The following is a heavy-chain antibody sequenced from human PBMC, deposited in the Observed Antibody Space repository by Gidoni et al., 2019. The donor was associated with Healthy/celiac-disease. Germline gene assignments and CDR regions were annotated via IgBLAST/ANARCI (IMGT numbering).Heavy chain of an antibody. Sequence: EVQLVESGGGLVKPGGSLRLSCAASGFTFGNAWMSWVRQAPGKGLEWVGRIKSKTDGGTTDYAAPVKGRFTISRDDSKNTLYLQMNSLKTEDTAVYYCTTESERYYDILTGYPGFDYWGQGTLVTVSS. D-gene: IGHD3-9*01. V-gene: IGHV3-15*01. CDR1: GFTFGNAW. J-gene: IGHJ4*02. CDR2: IKSKTDGGTT. CDR3: TTESERYYDILTGYPGFDY.